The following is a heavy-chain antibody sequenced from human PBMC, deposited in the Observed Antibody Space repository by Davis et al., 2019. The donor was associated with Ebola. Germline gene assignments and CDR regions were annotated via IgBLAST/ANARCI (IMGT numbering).Heavy chain of an antibody. D-gene: IGHD2-15*01. J-gene: IGHJ4*02. CDR1: GFTFSSYA. V-gene: IGHV3-30-3*01. CDR2: ISYDGSNK. Sequence: GESLKISCAASGFTFSSYAMHWVRQAPGKGLEWVAVISYDGSNKYYADSVKGRFTISRDNSKNTLYLQMNSLRAEDTAVYYCARGSYLDIVVVVAAAHSDYWGQGTLVTVSS. CDR3: ARGSYLDIVVVVAAAHSDY.